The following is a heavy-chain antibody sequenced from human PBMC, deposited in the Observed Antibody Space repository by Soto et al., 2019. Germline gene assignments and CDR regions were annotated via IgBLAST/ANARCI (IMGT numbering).Heavy chain of an antibody. Sequence: GASVKVSCKASGYTFTSYGISWVRQAPGQGLEWMGWISAYNGNTNYAQKLQGRVTMTTDTSTSTAYMELRSLRSDDTAVYYCARDMGVNFGVVIRFDYWGQGTLVTVSS. CDR2: ISAYNGNT. CDR3: ARDMGVNFGVVIRFDY. J-gene: IGHJ4*02. V-gene: IGHV1-18*01. CDR1: GYTFTSYG. D-gene: IGHD3-3*01.